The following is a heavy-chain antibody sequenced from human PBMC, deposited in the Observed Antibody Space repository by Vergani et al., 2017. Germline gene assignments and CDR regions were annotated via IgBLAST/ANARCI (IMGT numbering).Heavy chain of an antibody. CDR2: IYTSGST. CDR3: ARHAASGSYYSGAFDI. Sequence: QVQLQESGPGLVKPSEPLSLTCTVSGGSISSYYWSWIRQPPGKGLEWIGYIYTSGSTNYNPSLKSRVTISVDTSKNQFSLKLSSVTAADTAVYYCARHAASGSYYSGAFDIWGQGTMVTVSS. D-gene: IGHD1-26*01. J-gene: IGHJ3*02. V-gene: IGHV4-4*09. CDR1: GGSISSYY.